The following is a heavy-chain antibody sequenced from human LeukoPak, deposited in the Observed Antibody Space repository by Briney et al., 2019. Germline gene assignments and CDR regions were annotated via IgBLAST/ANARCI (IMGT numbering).Heavy chain of an antibody. CDR1: GFTFSDAW. CDR2: IKSKSDGGTI. J-gene: IGHJ4*02. V-gene: IGHV3-15*01. D-gene: IGHD2-15*01. CDR3: TTRRQDGW. Sequence: GGSLGLSCVGSGFTFSDAWMSWVRQAPGKGLEWVGRIKSKSDGGTIDYAAPVKGRFTISRDDSRNTLYLQMNSLKTEDTAVYYCTTRRQDGWWGQGTLVTVS.